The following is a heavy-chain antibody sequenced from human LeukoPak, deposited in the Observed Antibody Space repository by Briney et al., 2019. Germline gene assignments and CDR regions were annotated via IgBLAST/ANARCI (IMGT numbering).Heavy chain of an antibody. V-gene: IGHV1-2*02. CDR1: GYTFTDYY. CDR3: ARGGSLDY. CDR2: INPNSGDT. Sequence: ASVKVSCKASGYTFTDYYMHWVRQAPGQGLEWMGWINPNSGDTNSAQKFQGRVTMTRDTSISTTYMELSRLRSDDTAVYYCARGGSLDYWGQGTLVTVSS. J-gene: IGHJ4*02. D-gene: IGHD1-26*01.